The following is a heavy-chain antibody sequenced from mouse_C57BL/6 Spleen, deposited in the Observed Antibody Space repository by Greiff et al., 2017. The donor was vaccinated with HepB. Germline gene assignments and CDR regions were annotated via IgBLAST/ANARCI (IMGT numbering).Heavy chain of an antibody. D-gene: IGHD2-5*01. CDR2: IDPSDSYT. CDR1: GYTFTSYW. J-gene: IGHJ1*03. V-gene: IGHV1-50*01. Sequence: QVQLQQPGAELVKPGASVKLSCKASGYTFTSYWMQWVKQRPGQGLEWIGEIDPSDSYTNYNQKFKGKATLTVDTSSSTAYMQLSSLTSEDSAVYYCARLGYSNERYFDVWGTGTTVTVSS. CDR3: ARLGYSNERYFDV.